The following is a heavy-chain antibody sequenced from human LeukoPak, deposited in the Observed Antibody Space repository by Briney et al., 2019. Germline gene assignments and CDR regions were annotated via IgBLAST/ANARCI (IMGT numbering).Heavy chain of an antibody. CDR2: IYSGGST. D-gene: IGHD3-22*01. J-gene: IGHJ4*02. Sequence: GGSLRLSCAASGFTVSSNYMSWVRQAPGKGLEWVSVIYSGGSTYYADSVKGRFTISRDNSKNTLYLQMNSLRAEDTAVYYCARDRQHYYDSSGYYMGVYFDYWGQGALVTVSS. CDR1: GFTVSSNY. V-gene: IGHV3-66*02. CDR3: ARDRQHYYDSSGYYMGVYFDY.